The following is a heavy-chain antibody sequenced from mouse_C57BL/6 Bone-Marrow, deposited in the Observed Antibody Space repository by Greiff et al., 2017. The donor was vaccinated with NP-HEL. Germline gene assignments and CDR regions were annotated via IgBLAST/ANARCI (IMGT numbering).Heavy chain of an antibody. CDR2: ISYDGSN. J-gene: IGHJ1*03. CDR3: ARWYYGSSHWYFDV. Sequence: EVKLLESGPGLVKPSQSLSLTCSVTGYSITSGYYWNWIRQFPGNKLEWMGYISYDGSNNYNPSLKNRIPITRDTSKNQFFLKLNSVTTEDTATYYCARWYYGSSHWYFDVWGTGTTVTVSS. D-gene: IGHD1-1*01. CDR1: GYSITSGYY. V-gene: IGHV3-6*01.